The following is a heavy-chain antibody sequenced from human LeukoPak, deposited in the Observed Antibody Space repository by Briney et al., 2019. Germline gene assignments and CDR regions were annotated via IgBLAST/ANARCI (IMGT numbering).Heavy chain of an antibody. J-gene: IGHJ6*02. D-gene: IGHD6-13*01. CDR1: GYTFTSYD. CDR3: ARAVVIAAAQTLGYYYYYGMDV. Sequence: GASVKVSCKASGYTFTSYDINWVRQATGQGPEWMGWMTPNSGNTGYAQKFQGRVTITRNTSISTAYMELSSLRSEDTAVYYCARAVVIAAAQTLGYYYYYGMDVWGQGTTVTVSS. V-gene: IGHV1-8*02. CDR2: MTPNSGNT.